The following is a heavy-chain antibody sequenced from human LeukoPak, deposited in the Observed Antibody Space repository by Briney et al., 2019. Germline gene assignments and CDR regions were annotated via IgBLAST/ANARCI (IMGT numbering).Heavy chain of an antibody. J-gene: IGHJ4*02. V-gene: IGHV1-18*01. CDR3: ARADYSKSAFDY. D-gene: IGHD4-11*01. Sequence: ASVKVSCKASGYTFTSYGISWVRQAPGRGLEWMGWISGYDGNTNYAQKLQGRVTMTTDTSTSTAYMELRSLRSDDTAVYYCARADYSKSAFDYWGQGTLVTVSS. CDR2: ISGYDGNT. CDR1: GYTFTSYG.